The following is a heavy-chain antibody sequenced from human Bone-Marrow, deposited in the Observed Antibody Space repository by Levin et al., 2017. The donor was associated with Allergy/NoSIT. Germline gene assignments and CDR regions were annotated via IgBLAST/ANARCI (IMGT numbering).Heavy chain of an antibody. CDR3: ARSTPSTEGLDV. D-gene: IGHD2-2*01. Sequence: GESLKISCQASGDSFRNYYIHWVRQAPGQGLEWLGLIKPSGVTNYAEKFEDRVTMTGDTSTTTVHMEMNSLRSDDTAVYYCARSTPSTEGLDVWGQGTTVTVSS. J-gene: IGHJ6*02. V-gene: IGHV1-46*01. CDR2: IKPSGVT. CDR1: GDSFRNYY.